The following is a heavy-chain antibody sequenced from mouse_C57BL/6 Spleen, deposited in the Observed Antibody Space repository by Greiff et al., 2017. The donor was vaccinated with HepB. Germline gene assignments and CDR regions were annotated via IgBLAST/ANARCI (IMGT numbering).Heavy chain of an antibody. Sequence: EVQLQESGPGLVKPSQSLSLTCSVTGYSITSGYYWNWIRQFPGNKLEWMGYISYDGSNNYNPSLKNRISITRDTSKNQFFLKLNSVTTEDTATYYCARGYYGNYAMDYWGQGTSVTVSS. J-gene: IGHJ4*01. CDR2: ISYDGSN. D-gene: IGHD1-1*01. V-gene: IGHV3-6*01. CDR3: ARGYYGNYAMDY. CDR1: GYSITSGYY.